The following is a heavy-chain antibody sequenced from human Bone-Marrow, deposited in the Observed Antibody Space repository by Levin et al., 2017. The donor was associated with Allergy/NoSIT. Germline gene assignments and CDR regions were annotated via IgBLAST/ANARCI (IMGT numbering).Heavy chain of an antibody. J-gene: IGHJ4*02. Sequence: SETLSLTCTVSGGSITHYYWSWIRQSPGKGLEWIGYIYKDGSTNYNPSLKSRVTISADTPKNQFSLKLISVTAADTAVYYCARGVTTVVVTDWGPGTLVTVSS. CDR1: GGSITHYY. V-gene: IGHV4-59*01. CDR2: IYKDGST. D-gene: IGHD2-21*02. CDR3: ARGVTTVVVTD.